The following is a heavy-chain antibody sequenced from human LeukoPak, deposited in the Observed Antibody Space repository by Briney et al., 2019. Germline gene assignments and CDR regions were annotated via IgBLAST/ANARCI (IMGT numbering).Heavy chain of an antibody. D-gene: IGHD5-24*01. V-gene: IGHV4-34*01. J-gene: IGHJ4*02. CDR2: INHSGST. Sequence: SETLSLTCAVYGGSFSGYYWSRIRQPPGKGLEWIGEINHSGSTNYNPSLKSRVTISVDTSKNQFSLKLSSVTAADTAVYYCARGGRRDGYNFPPQVLSYWGQGTLVTVSS. CDR3: ARGGRRDGYNFPPQVLSY. CDR1: GGSFSGYY.